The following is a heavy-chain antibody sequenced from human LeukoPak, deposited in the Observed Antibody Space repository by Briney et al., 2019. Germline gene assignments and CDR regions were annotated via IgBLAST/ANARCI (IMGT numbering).Heavy chain of an antibody. CDR3: ARDRLGYDFWSGRLRYMDV. Sequence: GASVKVSCKASGYTFTSYGISWVRQAPGQGLEWMGWISAYNGNTNYAQKLQGRVTMTTDTSTSTAYMELRSLRSDDTAVYYCARDRLGYDFWSGRLRYMDVWGKGTTVTVSS. V-gene: IGHV1-18*01. J-gene: IGHJ6*03. CDR2: ISAYNGNT. CDR1: GYTFTSYG. D-gene: IGHD3-3*01.